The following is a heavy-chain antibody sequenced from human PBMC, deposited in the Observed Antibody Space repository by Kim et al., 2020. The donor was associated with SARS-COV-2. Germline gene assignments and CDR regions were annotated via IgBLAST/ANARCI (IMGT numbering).Heavy chain of an antibody. CDR2: IYPGDSDT. Sequence: GESLKISCKGSGYSFTSYWIGWVRQMPGKGLEWMGIIYPGDSDTRYSPSFQGQVTISADKSISTAYLQWSSLKASDTAMYYCARPQNYDILTGSRWDWYFDLWGRGTLVTVSS. J-gene: IGHJ2*01. V-gene: IGHV5-51*01. D-gene: IGHD3-9*01. CDR3: ARPQNYDILTGSRWDWYFDL. CDR1: GYSFTSYW.